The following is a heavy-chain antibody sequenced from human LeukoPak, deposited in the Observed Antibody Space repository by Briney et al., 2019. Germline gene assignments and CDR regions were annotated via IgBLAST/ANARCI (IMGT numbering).Heavy chain of an antibody. Sequence: GGSLRLSCAASGFTFSSYWMSWVRQAPGKGLEWVANIKQDGSEKYYVDSVKGRFTISRDNAKNSLYLQMNSLRAEDTAVYYCARVWAYGSGSYHSLDYGGQGTLVTVSS. CDR2: IKQDGSEK. CDR3: ARVWAYGSGSYHSLDY. J-gene: IGHJ4*02. D-gene: IGHD3-10*01. CDR1: GFTFSSYW. V-gene: IGHV3-7*01.